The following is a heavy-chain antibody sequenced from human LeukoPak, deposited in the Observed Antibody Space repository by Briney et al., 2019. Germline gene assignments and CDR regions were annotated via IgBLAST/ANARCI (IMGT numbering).Heavy chain of an antibody. CDR1: GFTFSSYD. Sequence: GRSLRLSCAASGFTFSSYDMHWVRQAPGKGLEWVALISFDGNNQYYSDSVKGRFTISRDNSKNTLYLQMNSLRAEDTAVYYCARDSWAWFGESPFDYWGQGTLVTVSS. CDR2: ISFDGNNQ. D-gene: IGHD3-10*01. CDR3: ARDSWAWFGESPFDY. V-gene: IGHV3-30-3*01. J-gene: IGHJ4*02.